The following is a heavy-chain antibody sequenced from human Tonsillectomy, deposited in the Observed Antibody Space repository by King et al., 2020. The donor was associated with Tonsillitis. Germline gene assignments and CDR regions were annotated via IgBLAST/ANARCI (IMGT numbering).Heavy chain of an antibody. CDR1: GGSISSGGHL. D-gene: IGHD2-15*01. V-gene: IGHV4-39*01. J-gene: IGHJ4*02. Sequence: LQLQESGPGVVKPSETLSLTCTVSGGSISSGGHLWAWIRQPPGKGLGWIGYMYYSGTTFYNPSLKSRITISGGTSENRFSLRLSSVTAADTAVYFCARYVSGSFDYWGQGALVTVSS. CDR2: MYYSGTT. CDR3: ARYVSGSFDY.